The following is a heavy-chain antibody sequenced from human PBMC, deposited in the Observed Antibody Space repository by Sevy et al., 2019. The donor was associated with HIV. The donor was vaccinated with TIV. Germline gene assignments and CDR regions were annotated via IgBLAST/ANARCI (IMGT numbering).Heavy chain of an antibody. CDR1: GYTFTSYD. Sequence: ASVKVSCKAFGYTFTSYDINWVRQAPGQGLEWMGWMSPNTGATGFAQKFQGRVTLTRNKSITTAYMELSSLTYEDTAVYYCARGGNGDFWSYEYYYYGMDVWCQGTTVTVSS. CDR2: MSPNTGAT. J-gene: IGHJ6*02. CDR3: ARGGNGDFWSYEYYYYGMDV. D-gene: IGHD3-3*01. V-gene: IGHV1-8*01.